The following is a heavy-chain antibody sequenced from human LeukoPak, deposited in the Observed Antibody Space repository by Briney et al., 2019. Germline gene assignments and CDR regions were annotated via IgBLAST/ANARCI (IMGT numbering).Heavy chain of an antibody. V-gene: IGHV1-69*04. CDR2: IIPILGIA. CDR3: ASAPRSTVTTYAFDT. Sequence: SVKVSCKASGGTFSSYAISWVRQAPGQGLEWMGRIIPILGIANYAQKFQGRVTITADKSTSTAYMELSSLRSEDTAVYYCASAPRSTVTTYAFDTWGQGTMVTVSS. CDR1: GGTFSSYA. J-gene: IGHJ3*02. D-gene: IGHD4-17*01.